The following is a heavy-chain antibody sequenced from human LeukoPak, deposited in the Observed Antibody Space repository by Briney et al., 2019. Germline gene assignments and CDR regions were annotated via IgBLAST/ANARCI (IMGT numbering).Heavy chain of an antibody. CDR1: GFTFSSYA. CDR2: ISGSGGST. Sequence: PGASLRLSCAASGFTFSSYAMSWVRQAPGKGLEWVSAISGSGGSTYYADSVKGRFTISRDNSKNTLYLQMNSVRAEDTAVYYCAKGETYYYDSSGSCAFDIWGQGTMVTVSS. CDR3: AKGETYYYDSSGSCAFDI. V-gene: IGHV3-23*01. D-gene: IGHD3-22*01. J-gene: IGHJ3*02.